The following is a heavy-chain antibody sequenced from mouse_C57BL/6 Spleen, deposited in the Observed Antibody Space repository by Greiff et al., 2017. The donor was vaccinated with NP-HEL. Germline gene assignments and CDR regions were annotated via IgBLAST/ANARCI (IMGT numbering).Heavy chain of an antibody. CDR1: GFSLTSYG. CDR2: IWSGGSP. Sequence: VHLVESGPGLVQPSQCLSITCPVSGFSLTSYGVHWVRQSPGKGLEWLGVIWSGGSPDYNAAFISRLSISKDNSKSQVFFKMTSLQADDTAIYYCASVYYYDSSPAWFAYWGQGTLVTVSA. V-gene: IGHV2-2*01. J-gene: IGHJ3*01. D-gene: IGHD1-1*01. CDR3: ASVYYYDSSPAWFAY.